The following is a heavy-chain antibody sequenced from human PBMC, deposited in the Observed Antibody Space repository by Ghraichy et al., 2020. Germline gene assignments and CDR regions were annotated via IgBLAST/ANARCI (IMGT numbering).Heavy chain of an antibody. V-gene: IGHV4-4*09. J-gene: IGHJ3*02. Sequence: SETLSLTCTVSGGSISSYYWSWIRQPPGKGLEWIGYIYTSGSTNYNPSLKSRVTISVDTSKNQFSLKLSSVTAADTAVYYCARLVYYYDSSGYYRDDAFDIWGQGTMVTVSS. CDR1: GGSISSYY. CDR3: ARLVYYYDSSGYYRDDAFDI. D-gene: IGHD3-22*01. CDR2: IYTSGST.